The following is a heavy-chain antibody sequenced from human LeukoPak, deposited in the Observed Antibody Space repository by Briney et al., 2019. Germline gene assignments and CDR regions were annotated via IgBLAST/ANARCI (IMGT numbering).Heavy chain of an antibody. CDR1: GFTFRSHA. D-gene: IGHD2-21*01. V-gene: IGHV3-23*01. CDR3: AKDFRIGYSAHFDY. CDR2: IYENGGTT. Sequence: GGSLRLSCVGSGFTFRSHAMSWVRQAPEKGLEFVSGIYENGGTTYYADSVKGRFSIPRDNSKNTLYLQMDSLRGEDTAVYYCAKDFRIGYSAHFDYWGQGALVTVSS. J-gene: IGHJ4*02.